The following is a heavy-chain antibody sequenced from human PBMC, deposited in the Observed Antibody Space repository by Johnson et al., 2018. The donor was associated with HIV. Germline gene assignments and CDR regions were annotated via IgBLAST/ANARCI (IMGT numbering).Heavy chain of an antibody. Sequence: VQLVESGGGVVQPGRSLRLFCAASGFTVSSNYMSWVRQTPGKGLEWVSVIYTGGSTYYADSVRGRFTISSDNSNNKLYLQMNSLRVEETAVYYCARDRVATIRGVNAFDIWGQGTVVTVSS. J-gene: IGHJ3*02. V-gene: IGHV3-66*01. CDR2: IYTGGST. D-gene: IGHD5-12*01. CDR3: ARDRVATIRGVNAFDI. CDR1: GFTVSSNY.